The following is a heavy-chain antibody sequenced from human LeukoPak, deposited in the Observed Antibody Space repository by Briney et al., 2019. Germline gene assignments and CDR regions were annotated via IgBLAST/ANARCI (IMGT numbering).Heavy chain of an antibody. CDR1: GYTFTSYG. CDR3: ARDKTDDYGGNGLGY. Sequence: SVKVSCKASGYTFTSYGISWVRQAPGQGLEWMGGIIPIFGTANYAQKFQGRVTITADESTSTAYMELSSLRSEDTAVYYCARDKTDDYGGNGLGYWGQGTLVTVSS. CDR2: IIPIFGTA. J-gene: IGHJ4*02. D-gene: IGHD4-23*01. V-gene: IGHV1-69*13.